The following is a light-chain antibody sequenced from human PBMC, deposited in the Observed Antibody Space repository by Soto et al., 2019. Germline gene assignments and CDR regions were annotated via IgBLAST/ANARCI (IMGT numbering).Light chain of an antibody. Sequence: QSALTQPASVSASPGQSIDISCSGTSSDVGAYDYVSWYQHHPGKAPKLIIYEVTYRPSGVSNRFSASKSGNTASLTISGLQAEDEADYYCSSYTRSSTYVFGTGTKLTVL. J-gene: IGLJ1*01. CDR3: SSYTRSSTYV. V-gene: IGLV2-14*01. CDR2: EVT. CDR1: SSDVGAYDY.